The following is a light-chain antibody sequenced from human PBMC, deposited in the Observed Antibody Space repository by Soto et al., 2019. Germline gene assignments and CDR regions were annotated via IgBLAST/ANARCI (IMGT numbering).Light chain of an antibody. Sequence: DIQMTQSPSTLSASVGDRVTITCRASQNINSWLAWYQQKPGKAPKLLIYKASNLESGVPSRFSASGSGTDFTLTISSLQPADFATYHCHQYESFFPLTFGGGTKADIK. CDR1: QNINSW. V-gene: IGKV1-5*03. CDR2: KAS. J-gene: IGKJ4*01. CDR3: HQYESFFPLT.